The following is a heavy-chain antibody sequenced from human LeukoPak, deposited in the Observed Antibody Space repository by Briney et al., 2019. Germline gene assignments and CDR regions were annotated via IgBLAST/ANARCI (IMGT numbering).Heavy chain of an antibody. CDR3: ARRLRLIDNWFDP. J-gene: IGHJ5*02. Sequence: ASVKVSCKASGYTFTSYYMHWVRQAPGQGLEWMGIINPSGGSTSYAQKFQGRVTITADESTSTAYMELSSLRSEDTAVYYCARRLRLIDNWFDPWGQGTLVTVSS. CDR2: INPSGGST. V-gene: IGHV1-46*01. CDR1: GYTFTSYY. D-gene: IGHD5-12*01.